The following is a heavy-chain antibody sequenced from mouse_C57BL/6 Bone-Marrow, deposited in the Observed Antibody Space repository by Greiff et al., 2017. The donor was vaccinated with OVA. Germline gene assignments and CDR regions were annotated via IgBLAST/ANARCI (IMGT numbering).Heavy chain of an antibody. J-gene: IGHJ4*01. CDR2: IRNKANGYTT. V-gene: IGHV7-3*01. Sequence: EVQGVESGGGLVQPGGSLSLSCAASGFTFTDYYMSWVRQPPGKALEWLGFIRNKANGYTTEYSASVKGRFTISRDNSQSILYLQMNALRAEDSATYYCARYEVGRRFYAMDYWGQGTSVTVSS. CDR1: GFTFTDYY. D-gene: IGHD4-1*01. CDR3: ARYEVGRRFYAMDY.